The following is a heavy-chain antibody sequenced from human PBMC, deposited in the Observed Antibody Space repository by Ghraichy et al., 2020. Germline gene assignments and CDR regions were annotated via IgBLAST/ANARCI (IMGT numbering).Heavy chain of an antibody. Sequence: GESLNISCAASGFTFSSYAMSWVRQAPGKGLEWVSAISGSGGSTYYADSVKGRFTISRDNSKNTLYLQMNSLRAEDTAVYYCAKTPYRQERHDYWGQGTLVTVSS. CDR2: ISGSGGST. CDR1: GFTFSSYA. J-gene: IGHJ4*02. V-gene: IGHV3-23*01. CDR3: AKTPYRQERHDY. D-gene: IGHD1-1*01.